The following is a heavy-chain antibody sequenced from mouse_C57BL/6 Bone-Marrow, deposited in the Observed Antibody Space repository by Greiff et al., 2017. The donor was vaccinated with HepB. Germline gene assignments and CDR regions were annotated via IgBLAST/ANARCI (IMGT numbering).Heavy chain of an antibody. V-gene: IGHV5-9*01. CDR2: ISGGGGNT. CDR3: ARSEGDLMDY. CDR1: GFTFSSYT. J-gene: IGHJ4*01. Sequence: EVQGVESGGGLVKPGGSLKLSCAASGFTFSSYTMSWVRQTPEKRLEWVATISGGGGNTYYPDSVKGRFTISRDNAKNTLYLQMSSLRSEDTALYYCARSEGDLMDYWGQGTSVTVSS.